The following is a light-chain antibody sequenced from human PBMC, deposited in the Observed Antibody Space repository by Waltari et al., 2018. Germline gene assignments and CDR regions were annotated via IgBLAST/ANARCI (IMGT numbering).Light chain of an antibody. Sequence: QSALTQPASVSGSPGQSITISCTGTSSDVGSYNLVSWYQQHPGKAPKRMIYEVSKRPSGVSNRFSGSKSGNTASLTISGLQAEDEADYYCCSPWVFGGGTKLTVL. V-gene: IGLV2-23*02. CDR3: CSPWV. J-gene: IGLJ3*02. CDR2: EVS. CDR1: SSDVGSYNL.